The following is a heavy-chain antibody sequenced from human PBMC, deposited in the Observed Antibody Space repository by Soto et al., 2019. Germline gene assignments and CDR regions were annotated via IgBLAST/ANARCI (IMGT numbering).Heavy chain of an antibody. CDR2: ISAYNGNT. CDR1: GYTFTSYG. V-gene: IGHV1-18*01. D-gene: IGHD3-22*01. Sequence: QVQMVQSGAEVKKPGASVKVSCTASGYTFTSYGISCVRQAPGQGLEWMGWISAYNGNTIYAQKIQGRVTTTTDTTTSTAYMELRSLRSDDTAVYYCAGDGGYYSFYWGQGTLITVSS. J-gene: IGHJ4*02. CDR3: AGDGGYYSFY.